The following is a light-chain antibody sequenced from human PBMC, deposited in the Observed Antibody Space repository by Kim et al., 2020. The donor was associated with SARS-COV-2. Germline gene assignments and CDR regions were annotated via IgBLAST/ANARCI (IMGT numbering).Light chain of an antibody. Sequence: EIVLTQSPATLSLSPGERATLSCRASQSVSSYLAWYQQKPGQAPRLLIYDASTRATGIPARFSGSGSGTDFTLTISSLEPEDFAVYYCQQRSNWSTFGQGTKVDIK. V-gene: IGKV3-11*01. CDR2: DAS. CDR3: QQRSNWST. J-gene: IGKJ1*01. CDR1: QSVSSY.